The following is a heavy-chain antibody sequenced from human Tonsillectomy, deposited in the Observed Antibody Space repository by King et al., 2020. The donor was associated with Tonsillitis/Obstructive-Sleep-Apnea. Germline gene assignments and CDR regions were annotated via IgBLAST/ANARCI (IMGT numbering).Heavy chain of an antibody. CDR1: GFIFSTYG. Sequence: QLVQSGGGVVQPGRSLRLSCAASGFIFSTYGMHWVRQAPGKGLEWVAFIWFDASNKYYADSVKGRFTISRDNYKKMLYLQMNSLRAEDTAVYFCAREGTGTEGAFVIWGQGTMVTVSS. CDR3: AREGTGTEGAFVI. D-gene: IGHD1-7*01. V-gene: IGHV3-33*01. J-gene: IGHJ3*02. CDR2: IWFDASNK.